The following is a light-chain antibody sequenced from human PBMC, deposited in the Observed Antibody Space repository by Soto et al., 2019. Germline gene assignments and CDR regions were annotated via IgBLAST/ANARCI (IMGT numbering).Light chain of an antibody. CDR3: QQYKNWPL. Sequence: EIVLTPSPGTLSLSPGERAPLSCRASQSFNSIYLAWYQQKPGQAPRLLLYGASTRATGIPVRFSGSGFGTEFTLTISSLQSEDFAVYYCQQYKNWPLVGQGTRLEIK. CDR1: QSFNSIY. J-gene: IGKJ5*01. CDR2: GAS. V-gene: IGKV3-15*01.